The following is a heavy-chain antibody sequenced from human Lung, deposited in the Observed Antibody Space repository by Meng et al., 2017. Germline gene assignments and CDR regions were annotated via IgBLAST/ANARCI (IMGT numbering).Heavy chain of an antibody. Sequence: GRLQELGGGLLKPWGSLSLSCVASGVSFSNYAWSWIRQPPGKGLEWIGEINHSGSTTYNPSLESRATISVDTSQNNLSLKLSSVTAADSAVYYCARGPTTMAHDFDYWGQGTLVTVSS. CDR2: INHSGST. V-gene: IGHV4-34*01. D-gene: IGHD4-11*01. CDR3: ARGPTTMAHDFDY. CDR1: GVSFSNYA. J-gene: IGHJ4*02.